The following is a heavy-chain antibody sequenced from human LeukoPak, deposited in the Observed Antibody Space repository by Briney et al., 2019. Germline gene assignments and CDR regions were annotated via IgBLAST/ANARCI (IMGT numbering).Heavy chain of an antibody. CDR2: INPDGSTT. Sequence: PGGSLRLSCAASGFTFSRYWIHWVRQAPGKGLEWVSRINPDGSTTTYADSVKGRYTISRDNAKNTVYLQMNSLRAEDTALYHCVRVLSGSWDWFDPWGQGTLVTVPS. D-gene: IGHD3-22*01. V-gene: IGHV3-74*01. CDR1: GFTFSRYW. CDR3: VRVLSGSWDWFDP. J-gene: IGHJ5*02.